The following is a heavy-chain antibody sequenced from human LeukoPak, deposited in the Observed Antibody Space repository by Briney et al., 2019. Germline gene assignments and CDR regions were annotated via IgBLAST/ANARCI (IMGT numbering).Heavy chain of an antibody. D-gene: IGHD5-18*01. J-gene: IGHJ4*02. Sequence: TGGSLRLSCAASGFTFSSYGMHWVRQAPGKGLEWVAVIWYDGSNKYYADSVKGRFTISRDNSKNTLYLQMNSLRAEDTAVYYCARDAPGNTALDYWGQGTLVTVSS. CDR1: GFTFSSYG. V-gene: IGHV3-33*01. CDR3: ARDAPGNTALDY. CDR2: IWYDGSNK.